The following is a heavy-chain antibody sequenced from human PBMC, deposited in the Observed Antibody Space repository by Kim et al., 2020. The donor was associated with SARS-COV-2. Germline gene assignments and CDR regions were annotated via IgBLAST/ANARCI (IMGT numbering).Heavy chain of an antibody. CDR3: AKAPPGITAFDY. V-gene: IGHV3-30*02. D-gene: IGHD1-20*01. Sequence: YYASPVKGRCAISKDNSKNTLYLQMNSLRAEDTAVYYCAKAPPGITAFDYWGQGTLFTVSS. J-gene: IGHJ4*02.